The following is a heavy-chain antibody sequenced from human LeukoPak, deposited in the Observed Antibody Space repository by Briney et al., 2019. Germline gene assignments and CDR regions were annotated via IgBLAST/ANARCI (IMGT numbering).Heavy chain of an antibody. J-gene: IGHJ4*02. D-gene: IGHD2-2*01. CDR2: IYYSGST. Sequence: SETLSLTCTVSGGSIGSGGYYWSWIRQHPGKGLEWIGYIYYSGSTYYNPSLKSRVTISVDTSKNQFSLKLSSVTAADTAVYYCARYCSSTSCYFPSFDYWGQGTLVTVSS. V-gene: IGHV4-31*03. CDR3: ARYCSSTSCYFPSFDY. CDR1: GGSIGSGGYY.